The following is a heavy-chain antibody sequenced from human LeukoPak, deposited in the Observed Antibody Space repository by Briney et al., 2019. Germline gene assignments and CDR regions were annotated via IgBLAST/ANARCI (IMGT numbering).Heavy chain of an antibody. CDR3: AKDRCSHGGCSTPQFVS. D-gene: IGHD2-15*01. V-gene: IGHV3-30*04. J-gene: IGHJ4*02. Sequence: AGGSLRLSCAASGFTFSSYAMHWVRQAPGRGLEWVASISYVGEVQHYADSVKGRFTISRDNSKNMAFLQMDSLKIEDTAMYYCAKDRCSHGGCSTPQFVSGDQGTLVTVSS. CDR2: ISYVGEVQ. CDR1: GFTFSSYA.